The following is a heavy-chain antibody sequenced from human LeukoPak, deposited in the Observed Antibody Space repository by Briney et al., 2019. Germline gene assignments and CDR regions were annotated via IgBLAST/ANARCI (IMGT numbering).Heavy chain of an antibody. D-gene: IGHD2-2*01. CDR1: GYTFSSYG. CDR3: ARDVGDIVTIPAAISVP. V-gene: IGHV1-18*01. J-gene: IGHJ5*02. CDR2: ISAYNGNT. Sequence: ASVKVSCNASGYTFSSYGISWVRQSPGQGLEWMGWISAYNGNTNYAQMVHGRVTMTTDTCTSTDYMEVRSLRSDDTAMYYCARDVGDIVTIPAAISVPWGQGTLVTVSS.